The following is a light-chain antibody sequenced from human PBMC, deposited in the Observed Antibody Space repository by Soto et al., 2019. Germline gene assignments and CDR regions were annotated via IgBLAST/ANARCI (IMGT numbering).Light chain of an antibody. Sequence: QSVLTQPASVSGSPGQSITISCTGTSSDVGGYNYVSWYQQHPGKAPKLMIYDVSNRPSGVSNRFSGSKSGNTASLTISGLHAEDEADYYCSSYTSSSTLAVFGGGTQLTVL. V-gene: IGLV2-14*01. CDR2: DVS. J-gene: IGLJ7*01. CDR1: SSDVGGYNY. CDR3: SSYTSSSTLAV.